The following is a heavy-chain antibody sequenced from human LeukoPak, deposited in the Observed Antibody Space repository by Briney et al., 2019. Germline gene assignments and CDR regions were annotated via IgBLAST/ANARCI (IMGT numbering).Heavy chain of an antibody. CDR1: GGSISSYY. J-gene: IGHJ4*02. V-gene: IGHV4-4*07. CDR2: IYTSGST. CDR3: ARDQGRSAPLFFDY. Sequence: SETLSLTCTVSGGSISSYYWSWIRQPAGKGLEWIGRIYTSGSTNYNPSLKSRVTMSVDTSKNQFSLKLSSVTAAGTAVYYCARDQGRSAPLFFDYWGQGTLVTVSS.